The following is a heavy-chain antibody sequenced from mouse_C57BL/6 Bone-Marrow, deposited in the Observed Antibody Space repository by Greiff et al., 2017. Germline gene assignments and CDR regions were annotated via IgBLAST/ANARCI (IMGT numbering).Heavy chain of an antibody. J-gene: IGHJ4*01. CDR3: AREGGGSGAMDY. Sequence: VQLKQSGAELARPGASVKLSCKASGYTFTSYGISWVKQRPGQGLEWIGEILPRSGNTNYNEKFKGKATLTADKSSSTAYMQLRSLPAEDSAVYFCAREGGGSGAMDYWGQGTLVTVSS. D-gene: IGHD3-2*02. V-gene: IGHV1-81*01. CDR1: GYTFTSYG. CDR2: ILPRSGNT.